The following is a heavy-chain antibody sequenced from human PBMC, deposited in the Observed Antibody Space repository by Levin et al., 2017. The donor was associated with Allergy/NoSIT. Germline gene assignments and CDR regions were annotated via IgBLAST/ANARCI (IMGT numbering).Heavy chain of an antibody. CDR3: ARSLWASRYPDY. CDR1: GFTFSAYV. CDR2: IPNDGNLQ. Sequence: LSLTCAASGFTFSAYVMHWVRQAPGKGLEWVAVIPNDGNLQQYADSVKGRFTISEDNSKNTVYVEMNSLRVEDTAVYYCARSLWASRYPDYWGQGTLVTVSS. V-gene: IGHV3-30*03. D-gene: IGHD3-10*01. J-gene: IGHJ4*02.